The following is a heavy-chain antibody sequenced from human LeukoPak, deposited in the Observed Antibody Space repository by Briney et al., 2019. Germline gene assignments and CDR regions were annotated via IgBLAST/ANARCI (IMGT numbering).Heavy chain of an antibody. CDR2: IYSAGTT. V-gene: IGHV3-66*04. J-gene: IGHJ3*02. CDR3: ASQSTPVLPFDI. Sequence: PGGSLRLSCAASGFTVSSNYISWVRQAPGKGLEWVSVIYSAGTTYYADSVKGRFTICRDNSKNTLYLQMNSLRVEDTAVYYCASQSTPVLPFDIWGQGTMVTVSS. CDR1: GFTVSSNY.